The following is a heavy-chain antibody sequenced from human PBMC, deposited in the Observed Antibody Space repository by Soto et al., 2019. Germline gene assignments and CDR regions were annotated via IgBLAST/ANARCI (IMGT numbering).Heavy chain of an antibody. CDR3: AKDGRGSGSHYNSFGY. CDR1: GFTVGNNY. J-gene: IGHJ4*02. CDR2: IYRTGTT. D-gene: IGHD3-10*01. V-gene: IGHV3-53*01. Sequence: EVQLVESGGGLIQPGGSLKLSCAASGFTVGNNYMSWVRQAPGKGLEWVSLIYRTGTTKYADSVKGRFTVSRDNAKTTLYLQMNSLRAEDTAVYYCAKDGRGSGSHYNSFGYWGQGTLVTVSS.